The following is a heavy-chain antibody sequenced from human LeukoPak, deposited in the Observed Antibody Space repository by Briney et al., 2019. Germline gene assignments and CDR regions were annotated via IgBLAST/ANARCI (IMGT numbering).Heavy chain of an antibody. CDR2: ISSIRNDI. CDR1: RFTFSDYS. V-gene: IGHV3-21*01. CDR3: TTVIGSNRSNLCDY. D-gene: IGHD6-13*01. J-gene: IGHJ4*02. Sequence: TGGSLRLSCAASRFTFSDYSMSWVRQAPGKGLEWVSSISSIRNDIYYADSVKGRFTVSRDNAKNSLYLQMNSLRAEDKAVYYYTTVIGSNRSNLCDYWGQGTLVTVSS.